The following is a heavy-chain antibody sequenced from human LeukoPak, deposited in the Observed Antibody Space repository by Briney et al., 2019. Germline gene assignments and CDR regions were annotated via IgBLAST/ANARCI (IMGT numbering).Heavy chain of an antibody. D-gene: IGHD2-2*01. CDR2: IRYDGSNT. CDR1: GFAFNMYG. J-gene: IGHJ4*02. Sequence: GGSLRLSCVASGFAFNMYGMHWVRQAPGKGLQWVAFIRYDGSNTYYANSVKGRFTISRDNSKNTLYLQMNSLRAEDTAVYYCVKGQLRYCSGTSCYYFDYWGQGTLVTVSS. CDR3: VKGQLRYCSGTSCYYFDY. V-gene: IGHV3-30*02.